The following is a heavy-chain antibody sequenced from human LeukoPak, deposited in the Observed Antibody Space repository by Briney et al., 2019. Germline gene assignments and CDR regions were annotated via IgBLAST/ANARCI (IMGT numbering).Heavy chain of an antibody. D-gene: IGHD2-21*01. V-gene: IGHV4-38-2*02. CDR1: GYSISSGYY. CDR3: ARGVPIGPHSSADI. J-gene: IGHJ3*02. Sequence: SQTLSLTCTVSGYSISSGYYWGWIRQPPGKGLEWIGSIYHSGSTYYNPSLKSRVTISVDTSKNQFSLKLSSVTAADTAVYYCARGVPIGPHSSADIWGQGTMVTVSS. CDR2: IYHSGST.